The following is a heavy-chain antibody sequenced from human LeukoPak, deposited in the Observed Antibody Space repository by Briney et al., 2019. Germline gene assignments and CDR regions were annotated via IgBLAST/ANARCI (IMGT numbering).Heavy chain of an antibody. V-gene: IGHV3-23*01. D-gene: IGHD2-2*01. J-gene: IGHJ4*02. Sequence: TGGSLRLSCAASGFTFSSYAMSWVREAPGKGLEWVSAISGSGGSTYYADSVKGRFTISRDNSKNTLYLQMNSLRAEDTAVYYCAKRQYQLFDEDYWGQGTLVTVSS. CDR3: AKRQYQLFDEDY. CDR1: GFTFSSYA. CDR2: ISGSGGST.